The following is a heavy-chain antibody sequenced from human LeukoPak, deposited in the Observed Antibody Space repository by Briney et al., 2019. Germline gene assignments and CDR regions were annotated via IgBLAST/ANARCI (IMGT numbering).Heavy chain of an antibody. J-gene: IGHJ4*02. Sequence: SETLSLTCTVSGGSISSYYWSWIRQPPGKGLEWIGYIYYSGSTNYNPSLKSRVTISVDTSKNQFSLKLSSVTAADTAVYYCARGLHYDFWSGYYNSFDYWGQGTLVTVSS. V-gene: IGHV4-59*01. CDR1: GGSISSYY. CDR2: IYYSGST. D-gene: IGHD3-3*01. CDR3: ARGLHYDFWSGYYNSFDY.